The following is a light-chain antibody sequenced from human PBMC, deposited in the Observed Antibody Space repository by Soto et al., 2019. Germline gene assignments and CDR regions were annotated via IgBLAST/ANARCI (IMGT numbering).Light chain of an antibody. CDR2: GAS. CDR1: QSVSSN. J-gene: IGKJ2*01. CDR3: QQSET. V-gene: IGKV3-15*01. Sequence: EIVMTQSPATLSVSPGERATLSCRASQSVSSNLAWYQQKPGQAPRLLIYGASTRATGIPARFSGSGSGTDFTLTISSLQSEDFAVYYCQQSETFGQGTKLEIK.